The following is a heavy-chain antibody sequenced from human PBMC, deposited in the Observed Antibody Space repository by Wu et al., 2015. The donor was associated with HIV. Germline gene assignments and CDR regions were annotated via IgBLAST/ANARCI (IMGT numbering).Heavy chain of an antibody. CDR1: GYTFTGSY. CDR2: INPNSGGT. Sequence: QVQLVQSGAEVKKPGASVKVSCKASGYTFTGSYMHWVRQAPGQGLEWMGWINPNSGGTNYAQKFQGRVTMTRDTSISTAYMELSRLRSDDTAVYYCAREDYYDSSGSSAFDIWGQGTMVTVSS. D-gene: IGHD3-22*01. CDR3: AREDYYDSSGSSAFDI. V-gene: IGHV1-2*02. J-gene: IGHJ3*02.